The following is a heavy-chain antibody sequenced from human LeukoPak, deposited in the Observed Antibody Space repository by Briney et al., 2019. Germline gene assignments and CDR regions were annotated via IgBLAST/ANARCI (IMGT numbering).Heavy chain of an antibody. CDR2: VISGRGRI. Sequence: GGALRLSSAPSGFTFSSYTMMWVREAPGEGLESVSSVISGRGRIFYAEGVRGRFTISRGNAQNSLYLKMNSVSAEDTAVYYCARVPVGYQGYSSPWYTDYWGQGTLVSVSS. V-gene: IGHV3-21*01. D-gene: IGHD6-19*01. J-gene: IGHJ4*02. CDR1: GFTFSSYT. CDR3: ARVPVGYQGYSSPWYTDY.